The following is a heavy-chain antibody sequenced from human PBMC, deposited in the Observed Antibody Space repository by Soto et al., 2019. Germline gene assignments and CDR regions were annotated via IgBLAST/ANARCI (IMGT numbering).Heavy chain of an antibody. Sequence: SDTLSLTCTVSDGSISGNFLTWIRQPAGKGLEWIGRISSNGNTDYNPSLKGRVTMSIDTSKNHFSLDLISVTASDTAIYYCAREVWVAGLLYYFDFWGQGTLVTVSS. D-gene: IGHD6-19*01. J-gene: IGHJ4*02. CDR2: ISSNGNT. CDR3: AREVWVAGLLYYFDF. V-gene: IGHV4-4*07. CDR1: DGSISGNF.